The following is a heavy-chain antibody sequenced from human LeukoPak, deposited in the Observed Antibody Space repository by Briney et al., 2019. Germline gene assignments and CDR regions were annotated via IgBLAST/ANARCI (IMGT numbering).Heavy chain of an antibody. CDR2: VNPKSGST. CDR1: GYSFTAYD. D-gene: IGHD3-16*01. V-gene: IGHV1-8*01. Sequence: EASAKVTCKAFGYSFTAYDIIWVRQAAGPGLEWVGLVNPKSGSTAYAPKFQGRVTMTSSTSISTVYMELSSLRPEDSAVYYCAGGVSIRRYAWAFWGQGSMVTVSS. CDR3: AGGVSIRRYAWAF. J-gene: IGHJ4*02.